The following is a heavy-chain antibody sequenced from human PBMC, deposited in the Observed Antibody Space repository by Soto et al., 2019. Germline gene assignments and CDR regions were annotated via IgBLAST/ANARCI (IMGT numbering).Heavy chain of an antibody. V-gene: IGHV5-51*01. CDR1: GYSFTSYW. J-gene: IGHJ4*02. D-gene: IGHD2-21*02. CDR3: ARNLAYCGGDCYSAEFDY. Sequence: ESVKISCKGSGYSFTSYWIGWVRQMPGKGLEWMGIIYPGDSDTRYSPSFQGQVTISADKSISTAYLQWSSLKASDTAMYYCARNLAYCGGDCYSAEFDYWGQGTLVTVSS. CDR2: IYPGDSDT.